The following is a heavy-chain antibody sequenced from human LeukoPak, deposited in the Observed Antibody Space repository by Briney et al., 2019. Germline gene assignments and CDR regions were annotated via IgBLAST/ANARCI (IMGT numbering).Heavy chain of an antibody. D-gene: IGHD1-26*01. CDR3: ARNFKWEDSCYRPLDY. CDR1: AFTFDTYW. V-gene: IGHV3-7*03. J-gene: IGHJ4*02. CDR2: INQDGRET. Sequence: PGGSLRLSCATSAFTFDTYWMTWVRQAPGKGLEWAANINQDGRETNYVDSLKGRFTISRDNAKNSLHLQINNLTVEDTAIYYCARNFKWEDSCYRPLDYWGQGTLVTVSS.